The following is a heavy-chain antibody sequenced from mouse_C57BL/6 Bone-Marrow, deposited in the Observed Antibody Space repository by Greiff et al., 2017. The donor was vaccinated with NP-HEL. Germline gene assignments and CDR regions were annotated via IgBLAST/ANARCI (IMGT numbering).Heavy chain of an antibody. D-gene: IGHD1-1*02. V-gene: IGHV1-80*01. J-gene: IGHJ4*01. Sequence: QVQLKESGAELVKPGASVKISCKASGYAFSSYWMNWVKQRPGKGLEWIGQIYPGDGDTNYNGKFKGKATLTADKSSCTAYMQLISLTSEDSAVYFCARGDYGGGRFGYAMDYWGQGTSVTVSS. CDR2: IYPGDGDT. CDR1: GYAFSSYW. CDR3: ARGDYGGGRFGYAMDY.